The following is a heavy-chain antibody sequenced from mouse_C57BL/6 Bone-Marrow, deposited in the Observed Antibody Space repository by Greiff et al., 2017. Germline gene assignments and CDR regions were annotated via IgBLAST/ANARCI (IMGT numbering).Heavy chain of an antibody. J-gene: IGHJ2*01. CDR3: ARHDGYYVENYFDY. Sequence: EVQLQQSGGGLVQPGESLKLSCESNEYEFPSHDMSWVRKTPEKRLELVAAINSDGGSTYYPDTMERRFIISRDNTKKTLYLQMSSLRSEDTALYYCARHDGYYVENYFDYWGQGTTLTVSS. CDR1: EYEFPSHD. D-gene: IGHD2-3*01. V-gene: IGHV5-2*01. CDR2: INSDGGST.